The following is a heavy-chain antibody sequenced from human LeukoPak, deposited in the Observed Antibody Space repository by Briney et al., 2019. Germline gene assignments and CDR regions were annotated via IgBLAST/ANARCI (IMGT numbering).Heavy chain of an antibody. V-gene: IGHV3-30*18. Sequence: PGGSLRLSCAASGFTFSSYSMHWVRQAPGKGLEWVAVISYDGSNKYYADSVKGRFTISRDNSKNTLYLQMNSLRAEDTAVYYCAKGTNLYSSEFDYWGQGTLVTVSS. CDR1: GFTFSSYS. J-gene: IGHJ4*02. D-gene: IGHD6-19*01. CDR2: ISYDGSNK. CDR3: AKGTNLYSSEFDY.